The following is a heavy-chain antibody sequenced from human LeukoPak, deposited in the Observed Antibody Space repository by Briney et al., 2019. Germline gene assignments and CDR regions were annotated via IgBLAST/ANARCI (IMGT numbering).Heavy chain of an antibody. V-gene: IGHV4-59*01. CDR1: DDSITIYY. Sequence: SETLSLTCTVSDDSITIYYWTWIRQPPGKGLEWIGYIDHTGSANYNPSLNSRVTISRDTSKNHFSLELSSVTAADTAFYYCARYIVSYPHDAFDIWGQGTMVTVSS. D-gene: IGHD1-26*01. CDR2: IDHTGSA. J-gene: IGHJ3*02. CDR3: ARYIVSYPHDAFDI.